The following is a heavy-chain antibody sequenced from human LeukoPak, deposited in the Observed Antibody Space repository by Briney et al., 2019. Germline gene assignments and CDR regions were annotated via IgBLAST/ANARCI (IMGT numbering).Heavy chain of an antibody. Sequence: GSLRLSSAASGFTFSSYGMHWVRHAPGKGLGWGAVIRYDGGNKYYAESVKGRFTISRDNSKNTLYLQMNSLRAEDTAVYYCARDSGSRYSYFDYWGQGTLVTVSS. J-gene: IGHJ4*02. D-gene: IGHD2-15*01. CDR2: IRYDGGNK. CDR1: GFTFSSYG. CDR3: ARDSGSRYSYFDY. V-gene: IGHV3-33*01.